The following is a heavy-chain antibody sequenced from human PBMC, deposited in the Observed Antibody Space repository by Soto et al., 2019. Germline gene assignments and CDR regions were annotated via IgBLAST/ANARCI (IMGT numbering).Heavy chain of an antibody. CDR1: GGTFSSYA. CDR2: SIPIFGTA. D-gene: IGHD6-25*01. V-gene: IGHV1-69*01. J-gene: IGHJ6*02. CDR3: ARSGLSDGRSPRPANYYGMDV. Sequence: QVQLVQSGAEVKKPGSSVKVSCKASGGTFSSYAISWVRQAPGQGLEWMGGSIPIFGTANYAQKFQGRVTIAADESTCTAYMEVSSLRSEDTAVYYCARSGLSDGRSPRPANYYGMDVWGQGTTVTVSS.